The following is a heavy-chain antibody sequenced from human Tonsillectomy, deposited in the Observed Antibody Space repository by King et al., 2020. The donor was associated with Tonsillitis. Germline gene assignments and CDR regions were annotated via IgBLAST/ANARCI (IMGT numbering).Heavy chain of an antibody. V-gene: IGHV3-30*18. Sequence: VQLVESGGGVVQPGRSLRLSCAASEFTFSSYGIHWVRQAPGKGLEWVAVISYDGSNKYYADSVKGRFTISRDSSKNTLYLQMNSLRAEDTAVYYCAKVTSPWSYYYFVMDVWGQGTTVTVSS. CDR3: AKVTSPWSYYYFVMDV. CDR1: EFTFSSYG. CDR2: ISYDGSNK. J-gene: IGHJ6*02. D-gene: IGHD3-3*01.